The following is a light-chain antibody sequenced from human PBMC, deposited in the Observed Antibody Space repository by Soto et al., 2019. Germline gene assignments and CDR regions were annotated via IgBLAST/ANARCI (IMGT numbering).Light chain of an antibody. V-gene: IGKV1-9*01. CDR3: QQLNSYPPWT. J-gene: IGKJ1*01. CDR1: RGISSN. Sequence: IQLTQSPSSLSASVGDIVTITCRASRGISSNLAWYQQKPGRAPKLLIFGASTLQSGVPSRFSGSGSGTDFTLTISSLQPEDFATYFCQQLNSYPPWTFGQGTKVDIK. CDR2: GAS.